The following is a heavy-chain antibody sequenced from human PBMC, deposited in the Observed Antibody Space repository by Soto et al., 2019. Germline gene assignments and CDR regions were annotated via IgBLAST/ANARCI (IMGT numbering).Heavy chain of an antibody. CDR2: IYSGGST. D-gene: IGHD3-10*01. CDR1: GFTVSSNY. J-gene: IGHJ3*02. Sequence: EVQLVETGGGLIQPGGFLRLSCAASGFTVSSNYMSWVRQAPGKGLEWVSVIYSGGSTYYADSVKGRFTISRDNSKNTLYLQMNSLRAEDTAVYYCARDMVREMGAFDIWGQGTMVTVSS. CDR3: ARDMVREMGAFDI. V-gene: IGHV3-53*02.